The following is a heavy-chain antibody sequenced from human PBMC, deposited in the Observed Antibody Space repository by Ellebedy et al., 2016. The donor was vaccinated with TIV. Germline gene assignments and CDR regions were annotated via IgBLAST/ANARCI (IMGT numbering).Heavy chain of an antibody. V-gene: IGHV3-30-3*01. Sequence: GESLKISCAASGFTFDTYVMTWVRQAPGKGLEWVTLISYDGSNKYYADSVKGRFTISRDNSKNTLYLQMNSLRAEDTAVYYCARDKAVAATGGLDYWGQGTLVTVSS. CDR2: ISYDGSNK. J-gene: IGHJ4*02. CDR1: GFTFDTYV. D-gene: IGHD6-19*01. CDR3: ARDKAVAATGGLDY.